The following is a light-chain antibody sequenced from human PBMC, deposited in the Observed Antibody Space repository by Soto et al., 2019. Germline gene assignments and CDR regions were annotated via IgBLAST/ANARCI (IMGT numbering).Light chain of an antibody. J-gene: IGKJ5*01. CDR3: QQINAYPIT. CDR1: QGIRSS. Sequence: IQLTQSPSSLSASVGDSVTITCRASQGIRSSLAWYQQKPGIAPKLLIYTASTLQSGVPSRFSGSRSGTDFTLTISSLQPEDFATYYCQQINAYPITFGQGTRLEI. CDR2: TAS. V-gene: IGKV1-9*01.